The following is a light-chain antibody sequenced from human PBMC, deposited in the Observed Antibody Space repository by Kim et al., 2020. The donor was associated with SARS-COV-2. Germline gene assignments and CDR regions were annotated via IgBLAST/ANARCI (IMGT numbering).Light chain of an antibody. V-gene: IGLV3-1*01. CDR2: QDS. J-gene: IGLJ2*01. CDR3: QAWDSSHVV. CDR1: KLGDKY. Sequence: VSPGHTASITCAGDKLGDKYACWYQQKPGQSPVLVIYQDSKRPSGIPERFSGSNSGNTATLTISGTQAMDEADYYCQAWDSSHVVFGGGTKVTVL.